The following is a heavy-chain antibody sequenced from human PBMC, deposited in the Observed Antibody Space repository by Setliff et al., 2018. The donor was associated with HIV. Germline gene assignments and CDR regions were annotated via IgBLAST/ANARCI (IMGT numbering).Heavy chain of an antibody. J-gene: IGHJ4*02. CDR2: INTNTGNP. D-gene: IGHD2-15*01. CDR3: AREMVVAKFPYD. V-gene: IGHV7-4-1*02. Sequence: GASVKVSCKASGYTFTNYDMNWVRQAPGQGLEWMGWINTNTGNPMYAQGFTGRFVFSLDTSVSTASLHIISLKAEDTAVYYCAREMVVAKFPYDWGLGTLVTVSS. CDR1: GYTFTNYD.